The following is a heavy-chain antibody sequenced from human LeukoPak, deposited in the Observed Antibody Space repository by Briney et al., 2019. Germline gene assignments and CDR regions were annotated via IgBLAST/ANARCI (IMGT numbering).Heavy chain of an antibody. CDR3: TTDRSSSSPFDY. Sequence: GGSLRLSCAASGFTFSNAWMSWVRQAPGKGLEWVGRIKSKTDGGTTDYAAPVKGRFTISRDDSKNTLYLQMNSLKTEDTAVHYCTTDRSSSSPFDYCGQGTLVTVSS. V-gene: IGHV3-15*01. CDR1: GFTFSNAW. J-gene: IGHJ4*02. CDR2: IKSKTDGGTT. D-gene: IGHD6-13*01.